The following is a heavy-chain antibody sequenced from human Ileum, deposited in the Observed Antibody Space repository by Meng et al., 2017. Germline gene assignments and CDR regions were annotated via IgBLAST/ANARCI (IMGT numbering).Heavy chain of an antibody. CDR3: ARERGSGGGDLDD. V-gene: IGHV1-18*01. CDR1: GYTFSRYS. D-gene: IGHD3-16*01. J-gene: IGHJ1*01. Sequence: QVQLVQSGAEVKKPGASVKVSCKTSGYTFSRYSISWVRQAPGQGLEWMGWISAYIGNKNYAQKFQGRVTMTTDTSTSTPYMELRSLRSDDTAVYYCARERGSGGGDLDDWGQGTLVTVSS. CDR2: ISAYIGNK.